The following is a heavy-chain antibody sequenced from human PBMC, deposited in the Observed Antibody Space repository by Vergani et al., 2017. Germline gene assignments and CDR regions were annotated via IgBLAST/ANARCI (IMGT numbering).Heavy chain of an antibody. CDR2: IKKDGSEK. D-gene: IGHD2-21*01. Sequence: EVQLVESGGGLVQPRGSLRLSCAASGFTFSTYWMSWVRQAPGKGLEWVANIKKDGSEKQYVDSVKGRFTISRDNAQNSLYLQMNSLRAEDTAVYYCARWTYSAFDSWGRGTLVTVSS. CDR3: ARWTYSAFDS. V-gene: IGHV3-7*03. J-gene: IGHJ4*02. CDR1: GFTFSTYW.